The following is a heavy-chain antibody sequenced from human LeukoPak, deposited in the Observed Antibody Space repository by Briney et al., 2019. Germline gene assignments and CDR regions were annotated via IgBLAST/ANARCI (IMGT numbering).Heavy chain of an antibody. J-gene: IGHJ6*04. V-gene: IGHV3-48*03. CDR2: ISSSGSTI. CDR1: GFTFSSYE. CDR3: AELGITMIGGV. D-gene: IGHD3-10*02. Sequence: PGGSLRLSCAASGFTFSSYEMNWVRQAPGKGLEWVSYISSSGSTIYHADSVKGRFTISRDNAKKSLYLQMNSLRAEDTDVYYCAELGITMIGGVWGKGTTVTISS.